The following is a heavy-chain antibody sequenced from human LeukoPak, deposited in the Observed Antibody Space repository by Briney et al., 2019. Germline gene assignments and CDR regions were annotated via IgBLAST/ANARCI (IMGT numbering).Heavy chain of an antibody. J-gene: IGHJ4*02. V-gene: IGHV3-48*01. CDR2: IRDTGNDM. Sequence: PGGSLRLSCAASGVTFSTDPMNWVRQAPGKGLEWISNIRDTGNDMYYADSVKGRFTISGDNAKNSLYLQMNSLRAEDTAVYYCARDSDWAFDSWGLGTLVTVSS. CDR3: ARDSDWAFDS. D-gene: IGHD3-9*01. CDR1: GVTFSTDP.